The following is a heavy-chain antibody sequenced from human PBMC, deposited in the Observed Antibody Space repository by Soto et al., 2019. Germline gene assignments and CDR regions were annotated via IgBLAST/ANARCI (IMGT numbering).Heavy chain of an antibody. D-gene: IGHD4-4*01. CDR2: ISSSSSTI. CDR1: RFTFGDYY. V-gene: IGHV3-11*04. Sequence: GSLRLSCAASRFTFGDYYTSWIRQPPGKGLEWVSYISSSSSTIYYADSVKGRFTISRDNAKNSLYLQMNSLRAEDTAVYYCAREGPHSKAYYYYYMDVWGKGTTVTVSS. CDR3: AREGPHSKAYYYYYMDV. J-gene: IGHJ6*03.